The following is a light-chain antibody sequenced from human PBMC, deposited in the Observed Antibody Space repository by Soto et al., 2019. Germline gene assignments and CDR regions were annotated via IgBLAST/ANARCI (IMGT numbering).Light chain of an antibody. CDR1: SSNIGSNT. Sequence: QSALTQPPSASGTPGRRVTISCSGSSSNIGSNTVNWYQQLPGTAPKLLIYSNNQRPSGVPDRFSGSKSGTSASLAISGLQSEDEADYYCAAWDDSLNGGYVFGTGTKVTVL. CDR3: AAWDDSLNGGYV. V-gene: IGLV1-44*01. J-gene: IGLJ1*01. CDR2: SNN.